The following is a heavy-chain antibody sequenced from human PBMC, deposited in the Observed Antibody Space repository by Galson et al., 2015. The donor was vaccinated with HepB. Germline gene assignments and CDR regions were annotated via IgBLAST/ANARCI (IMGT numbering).Heavy chain of an antibody. D-gene: IGHD1-26*01. J-gene: IGHJ6*03. CDR3: ARKGALGVYYYYYMDV. CDR2: MNPNSGNT. CDR1: GYTFTSYD. Sequence: SVKVSCKASGYTFTSYDINWVRQATGQGLEWMGWMNPNSGNTGYAQKFQGRVTMTRNTSISTAYMELSSLRSEDTAVYYCARKGALGVYYYYYMDVWGKGTTVAVSS. V-gene: IGHV1-8*01.